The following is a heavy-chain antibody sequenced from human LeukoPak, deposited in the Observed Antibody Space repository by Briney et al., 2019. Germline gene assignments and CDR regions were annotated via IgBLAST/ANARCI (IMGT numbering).Heavy chain of an antibody. CDR1: GYTFTGYF. Sequence: ASVKVSCKASGYTFTGYFAHWLRQAPGQGLEWVGWISPNSGGTNYARNFQGRVTMTSDTSISTAYMELSRLRSDDTAVYYCARAISGGSPITASDYWGQGTLVTVSS. D-gene: IGHD2-15*01. J-gene: IGHJ4*02. V-gene: IGHV1-2*02. CDR3: ARAISGGSPITASDY. CDR2: ISPNSGGT.